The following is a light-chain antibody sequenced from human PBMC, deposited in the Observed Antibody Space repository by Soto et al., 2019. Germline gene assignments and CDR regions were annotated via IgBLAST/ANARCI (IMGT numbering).Light chain of an antibody. CDR2: WAS. Sequence: DIVMTQSSDALGVPLGERGTINCKCRQSSVSSVTNHNYLSWYQQKAGQPPKLLLYWASIRENGVPDRFSGGGSGTDFTLTISSVQPEDVGIYYCQHYYETPVTCGQGTRLEIK. V-gene: IGKV4-1*01. J-gene: IGKJ5*01. CDR3: QHYYETPVT. CDR1: QSSVSSVTNHNY.